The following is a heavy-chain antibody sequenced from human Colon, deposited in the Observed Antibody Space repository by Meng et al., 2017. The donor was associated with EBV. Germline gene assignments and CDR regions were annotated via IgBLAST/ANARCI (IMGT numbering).Heavy chain of an antibody. Sequence: QRRLQGSGPGLGKLSGTLSLTCLVSGDSASDTNNFWGWVRQAPGKGLEWVGSINSNWNTYSNPSLTSRVTMSLDTSKNQFSLKLSSVTAADTAVYYCVRVRGDFDYWGQGTLVTVSS. CDR2: INSNWNT. J-gene: IGHJ4*02. D-gene: IGHD3-16*01. V-gene: IGHV4-39*07. CDR3: VRVRGDFDY. CDR1: GDSASDTNNF.